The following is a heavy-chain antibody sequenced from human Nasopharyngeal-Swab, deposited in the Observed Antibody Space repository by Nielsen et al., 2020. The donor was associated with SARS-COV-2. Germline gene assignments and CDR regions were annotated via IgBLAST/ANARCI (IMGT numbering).Heavy chain of an antibody. V-gene: IGHV3-48*03. D-gene: IGHD2-2*01. J-gene: IGHJ4*02. CDR1: GFTFSSYE. Sequence: GGSLRLSCAASGFTFSSYEMNWVRQAPGKGLEWVSYISSSGSTRYYADSVKGRFTISRDNAKNSLYLQMNSLRAEDPAVYYCARDYCSSTSCYDYWGQGTLVTVSS. CDR3: ARDYCSSTSCYDY. CDR2: ISSSGSTR.